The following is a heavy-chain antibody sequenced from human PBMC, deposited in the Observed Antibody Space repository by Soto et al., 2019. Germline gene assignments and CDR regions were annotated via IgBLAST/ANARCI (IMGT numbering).Heavy chain of an antibody. Sequence: QVQLVQSGAEVKKPGASVKVSCKASGYTFTSYYMHWVRQAPGQGLEWMGIINPSGGSTSYAQKVQGEVTMTRATSTSTVYMELSSLRSEDTAVYYCAREREYDGMDVWGQGTTVTVSS. D-gene: IGHD3-10*01. CDR1: GYTFTSYY. CDR3: AREREYDGMDV. CDR2: INPSGGST. V-gene: IGHV1-46*03. J-gene: IGHJ6*02.